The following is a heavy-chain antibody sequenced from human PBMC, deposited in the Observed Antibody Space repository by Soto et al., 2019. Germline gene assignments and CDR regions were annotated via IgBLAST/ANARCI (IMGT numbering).Heavy chain of an antibody. J-gene: IGHJ3*02. CDR3: ARDPRGSSGLDI. D-gene: IGHD1-26*01. V-gene: IGHV1-46*01. CDR1: GYTFTSYY. Sequence: ASVKVSCKASGYTFTSYYIHWVRQAPGQGLEWMAVINPNDGDTTYAQKFQGRVSMTRDTSTSTVYMELSSPRSEDTALYYCARDPRGSSGLDIWGQGTMVTVSS. CDR2: INPNDGDT.